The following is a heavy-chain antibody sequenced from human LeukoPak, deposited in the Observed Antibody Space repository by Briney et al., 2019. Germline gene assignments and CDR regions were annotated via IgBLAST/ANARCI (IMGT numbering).Heavy chain of an antibody. V-gene: IGHV3-30*04. J-gene: IGHJ4*02. CDR1: GFTFSSYA. CDR2: ISYDGSNK. D-gene: IGHD6-19*01. CDR3: ARDRSGIAVAGKLSY. Sequence: GGSLRLSCAASGFTFSSYAMHWVRQAPGKVLEWVAVISYDGSNKYYADSVKGRFTISRDNSKNSLYRQMNSLRAEDTAVYYCARDRSGIAVAGKLSYWGQGTLVTVSS.